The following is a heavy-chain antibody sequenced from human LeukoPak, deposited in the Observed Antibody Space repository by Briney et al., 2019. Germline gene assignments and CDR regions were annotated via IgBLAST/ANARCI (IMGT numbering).Heavy chain of an antibody. D-gene: IGHD3-3*01. CDR3: ARDCFGFFNWFDP. J-gene: IGHJ5*02. Sequence: SETLSLTCTVSGGSISSSNYYWGWIRQPPGKGLEWIGTIYYSGTTYYNPSLKSRVTTSLDASKNLVSLKLTSVTAADTAVYYCARDCFGFFNWFDPWGQGTLVTVSS. CDR1: GGSISSSNYY. V-gene: IGHV4-39*07. CDR2: IYYSGTT.